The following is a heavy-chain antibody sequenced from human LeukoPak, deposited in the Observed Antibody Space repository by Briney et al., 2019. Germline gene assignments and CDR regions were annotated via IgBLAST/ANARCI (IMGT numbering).Heavy chain of an antibody. CDR3: ARGCYDFWSGYYGYYYGMDV. CDR2: INHSGST. D-gene: IGHD3-3*01. J-gene: IGHJ6*02. V-gene: IGHV4-34*01. CDR1: GGSFSGYY. Sequence: SETLSLTCTVYGGSFSGYYWSWIRQPPGKGLEWIGEINHSGSTNYNPSLKSRVTISVDTSKNQFSLKLSSVTAADTAVYYCARGCYDFWSGYYGYYYGMDVWGQGTTVTVSS.